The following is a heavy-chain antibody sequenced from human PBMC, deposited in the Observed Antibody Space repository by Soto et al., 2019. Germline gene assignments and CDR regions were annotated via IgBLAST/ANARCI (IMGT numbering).Heavy chain of an antibody. CDR1: GGSISSSNYY. Sequence: PSETLSLTCTVSGGSISSSNYYWGWIRQPPGKGLEWIGSIYYSGSTYYNPSLKSRVTISGDTSKNQFSLKLSSVTAADTAVYWCATVTTPGQPPPRYWGQGTLVTVSS. J-gene: IGHJ4*02. V-gene: IGHV4-39*01. CDR3: ATVTTPGQPPPRY. D-gene: IGHD1-1*01. CDR2: IYYSGST.